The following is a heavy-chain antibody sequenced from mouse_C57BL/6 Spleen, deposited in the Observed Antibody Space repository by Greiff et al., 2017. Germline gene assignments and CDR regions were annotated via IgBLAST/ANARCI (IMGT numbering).Heavy chain of an antibody. Sequence: VQLQQSGAELVRPGASVTLSCKASGYTFTDYEMHWVKQTPVHGLEWIGDIDPETGGTAYNQQFKGKAILTDNTSSSTAYMALRSLTSEDSAVYYCTKATVVATGYWGQGTTLTVSS. CDR3: TKATVVATGY. D-gene: IGHD1-1*01. V-gene: IGHV1-15*01. J-gene: IGHJ2*01. CDR2: IDPETGGT. CDR1: GYTFTDYE.